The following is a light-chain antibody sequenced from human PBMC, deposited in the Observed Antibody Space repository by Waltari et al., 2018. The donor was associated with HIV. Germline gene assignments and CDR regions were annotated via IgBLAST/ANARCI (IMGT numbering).Light chain of an antibody. CDR3: QQRSNWLT. CDR1: QSVGSY. V-gene: IGKV3-11*01. CDR2: DES. J-gene: IGKJ4*01. Sequence: EIVLPQSPATLSLSPGERATLSCRASQSVGSYLAWDQQKPGQAPRLLIYDESKRATGIPARFSGSGSGTDFTLTISSLEPEDFAVYYGQQRSNWLTFGGGTKVEIK.